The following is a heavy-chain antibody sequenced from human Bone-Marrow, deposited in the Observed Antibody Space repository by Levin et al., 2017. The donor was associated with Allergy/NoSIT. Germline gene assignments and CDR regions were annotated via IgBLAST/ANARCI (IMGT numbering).Heavy chain of an antibody. Sequence: QSGGSLRLSCAASGFTFSVHWMTWVRQTPGKGLEWVAKINKDGTEEYYVESVKGRFTISRDNAKNSVFLQMSNLRVEDTALYYCARGVSFAFDNWGQGTLVTVSS. J-gene: IGHJ4*02. CDR3: ARGVSFAFDN. V-gene: IGHV3-7*01. CDR1: GFTFSVHW. CDR2: INKDGTEE.